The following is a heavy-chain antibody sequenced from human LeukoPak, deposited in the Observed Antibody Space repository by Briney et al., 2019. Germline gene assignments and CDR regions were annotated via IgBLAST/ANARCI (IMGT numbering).Heavy chain of an antibody. CDR1: GFTFSDSY. CDR2: ISGSGHDI. Sequence: GGSLRLSCAASGFTFSDSYMTWVRQAPGKGVEWVAYISGSGHDINYSESAKGRFTISRDNAKNSLYLQMNSLRAEGTAVYYCARIMTQQMVFDYWGQGTLVTVSS. CDR3: ARIMTQQMVFDY. V-gene: IGHV3-11*06. J-gene: IGHJ4*02. D-gene: IGHD6-13*01.